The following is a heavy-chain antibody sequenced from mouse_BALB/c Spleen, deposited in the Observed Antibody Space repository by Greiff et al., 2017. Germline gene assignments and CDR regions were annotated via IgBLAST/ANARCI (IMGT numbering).Heavy chain of an antibody. V-gene: IGHV14-3*02. CDR3: ASVTTACMDY. D-gene: IGHD1-2*01. J-gene: IGHJ4*01. CDR1: GFNIKDTY. Sequence: VQLQQSGAELVKPGASVKLSCTASGFNIKDTYMHWVKQRPEQGLEWIGRIDPANGNTKYDPKFQGKATITADTSSNTAYLQLSSLTSEDTAVYYCASVTTACMDYWGQGTSVTVSS. CDR2: IDPANGNT.